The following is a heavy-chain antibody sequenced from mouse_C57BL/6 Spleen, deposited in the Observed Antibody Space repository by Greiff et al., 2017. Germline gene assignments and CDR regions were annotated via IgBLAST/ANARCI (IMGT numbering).Heavy chain of an antibody. CDR3: ASYPYAMDY. J-gene: IGHJ4*01. V-gene: IGHV3-6*01. CDR1: GYSITSGYY. D-gene: IGHD5-1*01. Sequence: VQLKESGPGLVKPSQSLSLTCSVTGYSITSGYYWNWIRQFPGNKLEWMGYISYDGSNNYNPSLKNRISITRDTSKNQFFLKLNSVTTEDTATYYCASYPYAMDYWGQGTSVTVSS. CDR2: ISYDGSN.